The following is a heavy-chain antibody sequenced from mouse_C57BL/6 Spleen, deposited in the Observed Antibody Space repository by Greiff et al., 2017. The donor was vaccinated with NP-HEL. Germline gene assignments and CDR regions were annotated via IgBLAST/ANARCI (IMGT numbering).Heavy chain of an antibody. CDR1: GYTFTDYY. V-gene: IGHV1-26*01. Sequence: VQLQQSGPELVKPGASVKISCKASGYTFTDYYMNWVKQSHGKSLEWIGDINPNNGGTSYNQKFKGKATLTVDKSSSTAYMELRSLTSEDPAVYYCASQLVVDYWGQGTTLTVSS. CDR3: ASQLVVDY. CDR2: INPNNGGT. D-gene: IGHD4-1*02. J-gene: IGHJ2*01.